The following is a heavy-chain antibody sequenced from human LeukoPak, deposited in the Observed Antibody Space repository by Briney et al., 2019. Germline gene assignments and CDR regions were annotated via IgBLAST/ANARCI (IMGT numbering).Heavy chain of an antibody. CDR2: IRYDGSNK. J-gene: IGHJ4*02. D-gene: IGHD4-17*01. CDR3: AKDEGYGSYGALDS. Sequence: GGSLRLSCAASGFTFSGYGMHWVRQAPGKGLEWVAFIRYDGSNKYYADSVKGRFTISRDNSKNTLFLQMNSLRGEDTAVYYCAKDEGYGSYGALDSWGQGTLVTVSS. CDR1: GFTFSGYG. V-gene: IGHV3-30*02.